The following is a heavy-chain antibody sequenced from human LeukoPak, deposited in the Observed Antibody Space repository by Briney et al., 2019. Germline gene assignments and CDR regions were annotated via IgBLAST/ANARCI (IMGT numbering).Heavy chain of an antibody. CDR1: GFLFSSYG. J-gene: IGHJ4*02. CDR3: ARDGYSGYDYYYFYY. CDR2: IYSGGST. D-gene: IGHD5-12*01. V-gene: IGHV3-NL1*01. Sequence: GGSLRLSCAASGFLFSSYGMHWVRQAPGKGLEWVSVIYSGGSTYYADSVKGRFTISRDNSKNTLYLQMNSLRAEDTAVYYCARDGYSGYDYYYFYYWGQGTLVTVSS.